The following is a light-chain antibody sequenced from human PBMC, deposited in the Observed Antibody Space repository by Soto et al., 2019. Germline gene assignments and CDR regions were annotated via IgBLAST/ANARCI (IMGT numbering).Light chain of an antibody. J-gene: IGKJ5*01. CDR1: QSISSD. CDR2: DAS. CDR3: QQRSNWPIT. Sequence: IVMTQSPATLSVSPGERATLSCRASQSISSDLGWYQQRPGQAPRLLIHDASTRATGIPARFSGSGSGTDFTLTISSLEPEDFAVYYCQQRSNWPITFGQGTRLEIK. V-gene: IGKV3-11*01.